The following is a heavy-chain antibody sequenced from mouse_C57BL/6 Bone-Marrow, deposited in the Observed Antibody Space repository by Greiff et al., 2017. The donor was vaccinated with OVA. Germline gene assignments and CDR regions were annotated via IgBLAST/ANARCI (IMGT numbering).Heavy chain of an antibody. CDR3: ARRFITTVGYFDV. Sequence: EVQVVESGGDLVKPGGSLKLSCAASGFTFSSYGMSWVRQTPDKRLEWVATISSGGSYTYYPDSVKGRVTISRDNAKNTLYLQMSSLKSEDTAMYYCARRFITTVGYFDVWGTGTTVTVSS. D-gene: IGHD1-1*01. V-gene: IGHV5-6*01. CDR2: ISSGGSYT. CDR1: GFTFSSYG. J-gene: IGHJ1*03.